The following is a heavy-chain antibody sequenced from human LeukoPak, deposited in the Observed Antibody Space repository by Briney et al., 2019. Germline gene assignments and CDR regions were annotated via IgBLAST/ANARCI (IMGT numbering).Heavy chain of an antibody. CDR2: IYSGGST. V-gene: IGHV3-66*02. CDR1: GFTVSNNY. J-gene: IGHJ3*02. D-gene: IGHD3-22*01. CDR3: AREQDTYYYDSSNPTSDSGAFDI. Sequence: GGSLRLSCAASGFTVSNNYMSWVRQAPGKGLEWVSVIYSGGSTFYADSVKGRFTISRDYSKNTLYLQMNSLRDEDTAVYYCAREQDTYYYDSSNPTSDSGAFDIWGQGTMVTVSS.